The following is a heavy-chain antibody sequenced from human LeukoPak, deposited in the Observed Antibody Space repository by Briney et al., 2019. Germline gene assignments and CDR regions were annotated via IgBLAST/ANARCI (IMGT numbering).Heavy chain of an antibody. V-gene: IGHV3-7*01. D-gene: IGHD2-21*02. CDR3: ARDGLASCGGDCYSKYYYYYGMDV. CDR1: GFIFRNHW. Sequence: GGSLRLSCAASGFIFRNHWMSWVRQAPGKGLEWVANIKQDGSDTYYVDSVKGRFTISRDNAKNSLYLQMNTLRVEDTAVYYCARDGLASCGGDCYSKYYYYYGMDVWGQGTTVTVSS. J-gene: IGHJ6*02. CDR2: IKQDGSDT.